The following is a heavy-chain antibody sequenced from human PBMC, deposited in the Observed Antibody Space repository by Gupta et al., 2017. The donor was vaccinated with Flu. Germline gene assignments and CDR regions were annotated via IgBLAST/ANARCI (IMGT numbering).Heavy chain of an antibody. V-gene: IGHV4-59*08. CDR3: AWGEHYYDTSGHLAKVPPSDS. D-gene: IGHD3-3*01. CDR2: VYYSGST. CDR1: NDSISRYY. Sequence: QVQLQESGPRLLKPSETLSLTCSVSNDSISRYYWSWIRQPPGKGLEWVGYVYYSGSTNYNPSLGSRLTISIDASKNQFSLEMTSVTAADTAIYYCAWGEHYYDTSGHLAKVPPSDSWGQGTQVTVSS. J-gene: IGHJ4*02.